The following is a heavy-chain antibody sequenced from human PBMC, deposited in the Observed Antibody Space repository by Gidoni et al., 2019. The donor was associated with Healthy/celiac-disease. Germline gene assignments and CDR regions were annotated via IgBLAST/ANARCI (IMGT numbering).Heavy chain of an antibody. CDR1: VGSIRSGGYS. V-gene: IGHV4-31*03. CDR3: ARAIYSYGRDHFDY. J-gene: IGHJ4*02. CDR2: IYYSGST. Sequence: QVQLQESGPGLVKPSQTLSLTCTVPVGSIRSGGYSWSWIRQHPGKGLEWIGYIYYSGSTYYNPSLKSRVTISVDTSKNQFSLKLSSVTAADTAVYYCARAIYSYGRDHFDYWGQGTLVTVSS. D-gene: IGHD5-18*01.